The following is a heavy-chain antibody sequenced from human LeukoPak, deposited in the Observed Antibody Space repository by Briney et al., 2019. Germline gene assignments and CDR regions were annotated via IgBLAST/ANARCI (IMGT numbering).Heavy chain of an antibody. CDR3: ARITTMVRGVLSY. CDR1: GYTFTSYD. Sequence: ASVKVSCKASGYTFTSYDINWVRQATGQGLEWMGWMNPNSGNTGYAQKFQGRVTMTRNTSISTAYMELSSLRSEDTAVYYCARITTMVRGVLSYWGQGTLLTVSS. J-gene: IGHJ4*02. D-gene: IGHD3-10*01. CDR2: MNPNSGNT. V-gene: IGHV1-8*01.